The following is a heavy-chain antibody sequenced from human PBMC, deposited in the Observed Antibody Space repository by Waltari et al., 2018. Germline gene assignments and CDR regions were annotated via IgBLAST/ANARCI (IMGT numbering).Heavy chain of an antibody. CDR1: GFTFSSYP. D-gene: IGHD3-9*01. J-gene: IGHJ5*02. V-gene: IGHV3-23*03. CDR3: APSLGTLVISPFDP. CDR2: IYSGGST. Sequence: EVQLLESGGALVQPGGSLRPSCAASGFTFSSYPIIWVGQAPGKGLEWVSVIYSGGSTYYADSVKGRFTISRDNSKNTLYLQMNSLRAEDTAVYYCAPSLGTLVISPFDPWGQGTLVTVSS.